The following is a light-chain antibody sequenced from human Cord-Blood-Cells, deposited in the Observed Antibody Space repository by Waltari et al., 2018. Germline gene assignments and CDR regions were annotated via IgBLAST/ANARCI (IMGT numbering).Light chain of an antibody. J-gene: IGLJ3*02. V-gene: IGLV1-47*01. CDR2: RNN. CDR1: SSNIGSNY. CDR3: AAWDDSLSGWV. Sequence: QSVLTQPPSASGTPGQMVTISCSGSSSNIGSNYVYWYQQHPGTAPKLLIYRNNQRPSGVPDRFSGSKSGTSASLAISGLRSEDEADYYCAAWDDSLSGWVFGGGTKLTVL.